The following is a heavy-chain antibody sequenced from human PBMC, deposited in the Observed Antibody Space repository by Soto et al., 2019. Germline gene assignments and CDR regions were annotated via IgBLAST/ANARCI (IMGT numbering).Heavy chain of an antibody. D-gene: IGHD6-6*01. J-gene: IGHJ4*02. CDR2: INHSGST. Sequence: SETLSLTCAVYGGSFSGYYWSWIRQPPGKGLEWIGEINHSGSTNYNPSLKSRVTISVDTSKNQFSLKLSSVTAADTAVYYCARGRDIAARRGHDYWGQGTLVTVSS. V-gene: IGHV4-34*01. CDR1: GGSFSGYY. CDR3: ARGRDIAARRGHDY.